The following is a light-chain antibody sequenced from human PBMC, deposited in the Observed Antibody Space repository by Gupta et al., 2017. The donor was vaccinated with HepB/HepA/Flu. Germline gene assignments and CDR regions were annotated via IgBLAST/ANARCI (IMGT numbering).Light chain of an antibody. J-gene: IGLJ2*01. CDR1: NIGSKS. V-gene: IGLV3-21*03. CDR2: DDS. CDR3: QVWDSSSDHHVV. Sequence: SYVLTQPPSVSVAPGKTARITCGGNNIGSKSVHWYQQKPGQAPVVVVYDDSDRPSGIPERFSGANSGNTATLIISSVEAGDEADYYWQVWDSSSDHHVVFGGGTKLTVL.